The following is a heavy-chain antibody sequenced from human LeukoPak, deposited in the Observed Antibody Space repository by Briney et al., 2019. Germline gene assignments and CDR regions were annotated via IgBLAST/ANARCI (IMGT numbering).Heavy chain of an antibody. V-gene: IGHV1-69*04. D-gene: IGHD4-17*01. CDR3: ARDPYGDYAAHLDY. Sequence: SVKVSCKASGGTFSSYAISWVRQAPGQGLEWMGRIIPILGIANYAQKFQGRVTMTRDTSTSTVYMELSSLRSEDTAVYYCARDPYGDYAAHLDYWGQGTLVTVSS. J-gene: IGHJ4*02. CDR2: IIPILGIA. CDR1: GGTFSSYA.